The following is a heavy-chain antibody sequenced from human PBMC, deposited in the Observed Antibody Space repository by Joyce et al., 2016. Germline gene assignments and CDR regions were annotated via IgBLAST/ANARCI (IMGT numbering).Heavy chain of an antibody. CDR1: GDTLNNYA. CDR2: IIPMFGVP. J-gene: IGHJ4*02. V-gene: IGHV1-69*17. CDR3: ATRHSSGLGSYNVPLHLDN. D-gene: IGHD3-10*01. Sequence: VQLVQSGAEVKKPGSSVKVSCDISGDTLNNYAISWVRQAPGQGLEWMGGIIPMFGVPYYPQKFQGRVTITADKITSTAYMELSGLRSEDTAVYYCATRHSSGLGSYNVPLHLDNWGQGTLVTVSS.